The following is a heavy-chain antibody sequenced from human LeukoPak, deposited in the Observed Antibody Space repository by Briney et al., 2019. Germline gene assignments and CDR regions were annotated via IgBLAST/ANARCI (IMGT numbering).Heavy chain of an antibody. V-gene: IGHV3-11*01. D-gene: IGHD3-10*01. CDR2: ISSSGSTI. CDR1: GFTFSDYY. Sequence: GGSLRLSCAASGFTFSDYYMSWIRQAPGKGLEWVSYISSSGSTIYYADSVKGRFTISRDNAKNSLYLQMNSLRAEDTAVYYCARAGASGDYYGSGSPDNYGMDVWGQGTTVTVSS. J-gene: IGHJ6*02. CDR3: ARAGASGDYYGSGSPDNYGMDV.